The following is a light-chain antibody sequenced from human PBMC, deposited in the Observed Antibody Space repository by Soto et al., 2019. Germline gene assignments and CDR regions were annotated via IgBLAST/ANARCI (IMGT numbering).Light chain of an antibody. CDR3: QQYNSWWT. CDR1: QSVSSSY. CDR2: GAS. J-gene: IGKJ1*01. V-gene: IGKV3D-15*01. Sequence: DILMTQSPAPTSVSPGERATLSCRASQSVSSSYLAWYQQKPGQAPRLLIYGASSRATGIPDRFSGSGSGTEFTLTISSLQPDDFATYYCQQYNSWWTFGQGTKVDIK.